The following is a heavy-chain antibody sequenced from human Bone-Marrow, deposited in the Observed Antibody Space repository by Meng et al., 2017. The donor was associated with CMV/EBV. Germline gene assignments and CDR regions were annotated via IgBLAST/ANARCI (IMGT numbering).Heavy chain of an antibody. CDR2: INPILGIA. J-gene: IGHJ4*02. CDR3: ARVGHYYDSSGYYYPY. CDR1: GGTFSSYT. Sequence: SVKVSCKASGGTFSSYTISWVRQTPGQGLEWMGRINPILGIAKYAQKFQGRVTITADKSTSTAYMELSSLRSEDTAVYYCARVGHYYDSSGYYYPYWGQGTLVTVSS. D-gene: IGHD3-22*01. V-gene: IGHV1-69*02.